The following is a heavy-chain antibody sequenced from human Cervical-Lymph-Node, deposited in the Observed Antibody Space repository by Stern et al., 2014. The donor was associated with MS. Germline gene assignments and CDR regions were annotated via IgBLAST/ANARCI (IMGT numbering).Heavy chain of an antibody. Sequence: VQLVESGGGVVQPGRSLRLSCAASGFTFSSYGLHWVRPAPGKGLEWVAVIWYDGSNKYYADSVKGRFTISRDNSKNTLYLQMNSLRGEDTAVYYCARDSSDYYDSSGSFDYWGQGPLVTVSS. V-gene: IGHV3-33*01. J-gene: IGHJ4*02. CDR3: ARDSSDYYDSSGSFDY. D-gene: IGHD3-22*01. CDR1: GFTFSSYG. CDR2: IWYDGSNK.